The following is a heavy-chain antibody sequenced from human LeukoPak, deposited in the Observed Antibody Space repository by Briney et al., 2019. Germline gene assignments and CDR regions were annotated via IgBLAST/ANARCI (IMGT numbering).Heavy chain of an antibody. CDR1: GFTFSSYA. D-gene: IGHD3-22*01. CDR2: ISGSGGST. Sequence: GRSLRLSCAASGFTFSSYAMSWVRQAPGKGLEWVSAISGSGGSTYYADSVKGRFTISRDNSKNTLYLQMNSLRAEDTAVYYCAKKREYYDSSGYSGLVDYWGQGTLVTVSS. V-gene: IGHV3-23*01. CDR3: AKKREYYDSSGYSGLVDY. J-gene: IGHJ4*02.